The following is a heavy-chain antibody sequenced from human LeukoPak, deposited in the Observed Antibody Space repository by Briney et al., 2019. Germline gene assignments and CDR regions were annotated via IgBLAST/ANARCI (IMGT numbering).Heavy chain of an antibody. CDR3: ARVSAVAGKRDDFYYYYMDV. J-gene: IGHJ6*03. CDR1: GYSISSGYY. CDR2: IYHSGST. V-gene: IGHV4-38-2*02. Sequence: SETLSLTCTVSGYSISSGYYWGWIRQPPGKGLEWIGSIYHSGSTYYNPSLKSRVTIPVDTSKNQFSLKLSSVTAADTAVYYCARVSAVAGKRDDFYYYYMDVWGKGTTVTVSS. D-gene: IGHD6-19*01.